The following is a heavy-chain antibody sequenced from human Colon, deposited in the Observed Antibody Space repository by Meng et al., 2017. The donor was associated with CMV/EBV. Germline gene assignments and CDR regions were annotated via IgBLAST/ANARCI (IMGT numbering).Heavy chain of an antibody. V-gene: IGHV4-55*01. Sequence: LICAVSVDSVRSDKWWTWVRQPPGKGLEWIGEIHHGGTTAYNPSLRSRISFSVDKTRNQVSLHLTTVTAADTAVYYCASATDYKVDYWGQGTLVTVSS. CDR1: VDSVRSDKW. D-gene: IGHD4/OR15-4a*01. J-gene: IGHJ4*02. CDR3: ASATDYKVDY. CDR2: IHHGGTT.